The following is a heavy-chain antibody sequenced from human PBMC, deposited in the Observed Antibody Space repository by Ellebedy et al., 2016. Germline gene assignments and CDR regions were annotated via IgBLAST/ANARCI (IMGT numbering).Heavy chain of an antibody. Sequence: SETPSLTCTVSDDSITTYYWSWIRQPPGKGLEWIGYIYYSGTTNYNPSLKSRVTISVDTSNNQFSLKLSSVTAADTAVYYCARLRRFGDFHDAFDMWGQGTMVTVSS. J-gene: IGHJ3*02. CDR2: IYYSGTT. V-gene: IGHV4-59*01. CDR1: DDSITTYY. D-gene: IGHD3-10*01. CDR3: ARLRRFGDFHDAFDM.